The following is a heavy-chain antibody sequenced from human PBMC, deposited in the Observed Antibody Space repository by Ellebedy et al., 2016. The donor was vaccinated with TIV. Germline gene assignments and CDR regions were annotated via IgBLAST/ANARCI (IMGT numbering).Heavy chain of an antibody. CDR3: ATGKYWDQLLVY. Sequence: MPSETLSLTCSVSGGSINSGGYYWSWIRQYPGKGLEWIGYIYYSGSTYYNPSLESRVTISVDTSENQFSLNLSSVTAADTAVYYCATGKYWDQLLVYWGQGTLVTVSS. D-gene: IGHD1-1*01. V-gene: IGHV4-31*03. J-gene: IGHJ4*02. CDR2: IYYSGST. CDR1: GGSINSGGYY.